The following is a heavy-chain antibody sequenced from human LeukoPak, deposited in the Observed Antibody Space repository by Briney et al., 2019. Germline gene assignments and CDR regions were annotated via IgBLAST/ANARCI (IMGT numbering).Heavy chain of an antibody. CDR1: GFTVSSNY. Sequence: GGSLRLSCAASGFTVSSNYMSWVRQAPGKGLEWVSIIYRGGNTYYADSVKGRFTISRDNSKNTLYLQMNSLRAEDTAVYYCAGHVTPSYFDYWGQGTLVTVSS. CDR3: AGHVTPSYFDY. D-gene: IGHD2-21*02. CDR2: IYRGGNT. V-gene: IGHV3-53*01. J-gene: IGHJ4*02.